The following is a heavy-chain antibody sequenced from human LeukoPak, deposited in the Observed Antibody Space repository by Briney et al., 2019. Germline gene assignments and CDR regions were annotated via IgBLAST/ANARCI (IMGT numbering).Heavy chain of an antibody. J-gene: IGHJ3*02. V-gene: IGHV3-11*04. CDR1: GFTFSDYY. CDR3: ARDGYYDYVWGSYTDAFDI. CDR2: IRSSGSTI. D-gene: IGHD3-16*01. Sequence: GGSLRLSCAASGFTFSDYYMSWIRQAPGKGLEWVSYIRSSGSTIYYADSVKGRFTISRDNAKNSLYLQMNSLRAEDTAVYYCARDGYYDYVWGSYTDAFDIWGQGTMVTVSS.